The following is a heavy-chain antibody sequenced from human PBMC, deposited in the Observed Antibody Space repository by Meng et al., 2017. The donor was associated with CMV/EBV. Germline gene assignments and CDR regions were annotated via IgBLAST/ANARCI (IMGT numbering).Heavy chain of an antibody. CDR2: INPNSGGT. J-gene: IGHJ6*02. D-gene: IGHD2-2*01. CDR3: ARIVIVPAAPYYYYYGMDV. Sequence: VSVKVSCKASGYTFTGYYMHWVRQAPGQGLEWMGWINPNSGGTNYAQKFQGRVTMTRDTSISTAYMELSRLRSDDTAVYYCARIVIVPAAPYYYYYGMDVWGQGTTVTVSS. V-gene: IGHV1-2*02. CDR1: GYTFTGYY.